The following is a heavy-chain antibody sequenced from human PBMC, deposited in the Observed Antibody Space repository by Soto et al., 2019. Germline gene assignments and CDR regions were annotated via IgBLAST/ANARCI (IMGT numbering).Heavy chain of an antibody. CDR1: GFTFSSYW. J-gene: IGHJ6*02. CDR2: IKQDGSEK. D-gene: IGHD1-26*01. V-gene: IGHV3-7*01. Sequence: VGSLRLSGAASGFTFSSYWMSWVRQAPGKGLEWVANIKQDGSEKYYVDSVKGRFTISRDNAKNSLYLQMNSLRAEDTAVYYCARGSKRYYYYGMDVWGQGTTVTVSS. CDR3: ARGSKRYYYYGMDV.